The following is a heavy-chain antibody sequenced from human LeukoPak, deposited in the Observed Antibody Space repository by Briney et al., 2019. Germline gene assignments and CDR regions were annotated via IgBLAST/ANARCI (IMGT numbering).Heavy chain of an antibody. D-gene: IGHD1-26*01. CDR2: ISTSSSYI. J-gene: IGHJ3*02. V-gene: IGHV3-21*01. CDR1: GFTFSTYT. CDR3: ARGLGEYSGSSQTRDAFDI. Sequence: GGSLRLSCAASGFTFSTYTMNWVRQAPGKGLEWVSSISTSSSYIYYADSVKGRFTISRDNAKNSLYLQMNSLRAEDTAVHYCARGLGEYSGSSQTRDAFDIWGQGTVVTVSS.